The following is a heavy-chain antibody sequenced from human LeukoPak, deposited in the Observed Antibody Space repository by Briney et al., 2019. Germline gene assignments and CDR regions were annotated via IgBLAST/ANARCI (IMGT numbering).Heavy chain of an antibody. CDR3: AREGFYGSGGYYSRTFDI. CDR2: ISYSGST. Sequence: PSETLSLTCTSSGDSISSHYWSWLRQPPGKGLEWIGYISYSGSTNYNPSLKSRVTISLDTSKNQFSLKLSSVTAADTAVYFCAREGFYGSGGYYSRTFDIWGQGTMVTVSS. CDR1: GDSISSHY. J-gene: IGHJ3*02. V-gene: IGHV4-59*11. D-gene: IGHD3-22*01.